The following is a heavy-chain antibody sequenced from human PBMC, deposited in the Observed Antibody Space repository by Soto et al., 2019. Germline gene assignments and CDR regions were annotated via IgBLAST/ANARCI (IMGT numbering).Heavy chain of an antibody. CDR3: AKSAAGGYSYGIDY. Sequence: VGSLRLSCAASGFTFSSYAMSWVRQAPGKGLEWVSAISGSGGSTYYADSVKGRFTISRDNSKNTLYLQMNSLRAEDTAVYYCAKSAAGGYSYGIDYWGQGTLVTVSS. J-gene: IGHJ4*02. V-gene: IGHV3-23*01. CDR1: GFTFSSYA. D-gene: IGHD5-18*01. CDR2: ISGSGGST.